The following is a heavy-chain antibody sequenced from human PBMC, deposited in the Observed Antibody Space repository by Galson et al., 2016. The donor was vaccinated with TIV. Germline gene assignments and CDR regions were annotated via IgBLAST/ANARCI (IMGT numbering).Heavy chain of an antibody. CDR3: ALTHCGGDCYPPGGMDV. Sequence: SLKVSCKASGGTFSTYAISWVQQAPGQGLEWMGGIIPIFDTTNYAEKFQGRVTITADESTSTAYMELSSPRSEDTAIYYCALTHCGGDCYPPGGMDVWGQGTTVTVSS. CDR2: IIPIFDTT. D-gene: IGHD2-21*02. CDR1: GGTFSTYA. J-gene: IGHJ6*02. V-gene: IGHV1-69*13.